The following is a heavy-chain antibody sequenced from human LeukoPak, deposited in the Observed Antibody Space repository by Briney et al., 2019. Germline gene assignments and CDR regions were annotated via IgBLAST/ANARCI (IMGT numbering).Heavy chain of an antibody. CDR2: INPNSGGT. V-gene: IGHV1-2*02. CDR3: ARDDFWSGWILYWFDP. D-gene: IGHD3-3*01. J-gene: IGHJ5*02. Sequence: GASVKVSCKASGYTFTGYYMHWVRQAPGQGLEWMGWINPNSGGTNYAQKFQGRVTMTRDTSISTAYMELSRLRSDDTAVYYCARDDFWSGWILYWFDPWGQGTLVTVSS. CDR1: GYTFTGYY.